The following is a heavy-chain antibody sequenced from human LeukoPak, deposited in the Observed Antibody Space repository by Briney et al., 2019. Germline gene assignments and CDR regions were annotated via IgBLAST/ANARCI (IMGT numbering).Heavy chain of an antibody. Sequence: PGGSLRLSCAASGFTFSDYYMNWIRLAPGKGLEWVAHISSAGNTVYYADSVNGRFTISRDNVKESLYLQMNSLRAEDTAVYHCTRGVFSDLWGQGTLVTVSS. D-gene: IGHD2/OR15-2a*01. V-gene: IGHV3-11*01. CDR1: GFTFSDYY. CDR3: TRGVFSDL. CDR2: ISSAGNTV. J-gene: IGHJ4*02.